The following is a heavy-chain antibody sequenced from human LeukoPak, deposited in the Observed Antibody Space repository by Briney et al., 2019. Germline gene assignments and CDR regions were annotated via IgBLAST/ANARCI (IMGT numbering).Heavy chain of an antibody. D-gene: IGHD1-26*01. Sequence: PGASLRLSCAASGFTFSTFAMTWVRQAPGKGLEWVSSIADYTAYADSVKGRFTISRDNSKNTLYLQMDSLRAGDTALYYCAKESGAHYGFGMDVWGQGTTVTGSS. CDR3: AKESGAHYGFGMDV. CDR2: IADYT. J-gene: IGHJ6*02. CDR1: GFTFSTFA. V-gene: IGHV3-23*01.